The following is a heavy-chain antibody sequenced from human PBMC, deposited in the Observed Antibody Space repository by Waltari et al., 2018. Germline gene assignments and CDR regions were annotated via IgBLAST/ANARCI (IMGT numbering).Heavy chain of an antibody. J-gene: IGHJ4*02. CDR3: ARGAATVSRYLFDY. D-gene: IGHD4-17*01. CDR1: GGSFSSYA. CDR2: IIPISGKV. V-gene: IGHV1-69*01. Sequence: QVRLVQSGAEVREPGSSVKVSCKAFGGSFSSYATTWVRQAPGQGLEWLGWIIPISGKVTYEHSLQGRVTITADESTSTAYMFLSSLTSEDTAVYYCARGAATVSRYLFDYWGQGTLVTVSS.